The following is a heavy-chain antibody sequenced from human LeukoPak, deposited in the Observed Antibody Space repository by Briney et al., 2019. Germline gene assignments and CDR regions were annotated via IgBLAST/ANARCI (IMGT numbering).Heavy chain of an antibody. CDR3: AKDMLSVRMWLTADY. D-gene: IGHD2-8*01. Sequence: GGSLRLSCAASGFTFSSYWMHWVRQAPGKGLVWVSRINTDGSSTSYADSVKGRFTISRDNAKNTLYLQMNSLRAEDTAVYYCAKDMLSVRMWLTADYWGQGTLVTVSS. J-gene: IGHJ4*02. V-gene: IGHV3-74*01. CDR2: INTDGSST. CDR1: GFTFSSYW.